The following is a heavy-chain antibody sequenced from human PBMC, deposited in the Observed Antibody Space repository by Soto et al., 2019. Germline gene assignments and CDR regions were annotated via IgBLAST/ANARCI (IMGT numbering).Heavy chain of an antibody. J-gene: IGHJ6*04. D-gene: IGHD6-6*01. V-gene: IGHV3-23*01. Sequence: SLRLSCAASGFTFSSYAMSWVRQAPGKGLEWVSAISGSGGSTYYADSVKGRFTISRDNSKNTLYLQMNSLRAEDTAVYYCAKAGHWQPVFMDVWGKGTTATVPS. CDR3: AKAGHWQPVFMDV. CDR1: GFTFSSYA. CDR2: ISGSGGST.